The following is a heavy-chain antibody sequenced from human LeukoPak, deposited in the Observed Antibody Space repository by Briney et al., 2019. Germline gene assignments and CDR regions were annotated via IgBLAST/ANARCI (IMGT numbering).Heavy chain of an antibody. Sequence: SETLSLTCAVYGGSFSGYYWSWIRQPPGKGLEWIGEINHSGSTNYNPSLKSRVTISVDTSKNQFSLKLSSVTAADTAVYYCTRENAAFSPFGYWGQGTLVTV. CDR1: GGSFSGYY. J-gene: IGHJ4*02. CDR2: INHSGST. V-gene: IGHV4-34*01. D-gene: IGHD6-25*01. CDR3: TRENAAFSPFGY.